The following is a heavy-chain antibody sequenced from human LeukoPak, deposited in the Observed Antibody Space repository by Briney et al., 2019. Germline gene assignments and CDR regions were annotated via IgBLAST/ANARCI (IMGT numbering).Heavy chain of an antibody. J-gene: IGHJ4*02. CDR1: GFSFSNYA. CDR2: ISDSGAAT. D-gene: IGHD4-17*01. V-gene: IGHV3-23*01. Sequence: GGALRLSCAASGFSFSNYAMSWVRQAPGKGLEWVSSISDSGAATYYADSVKGRFTISRDNSKNTLYLQLNSLGAEDTAVYYCAKIAPWGAVTTTDGFDYWGQGTLVTVSS. CDR3: AKIAPWGAVTTTDGFDY.